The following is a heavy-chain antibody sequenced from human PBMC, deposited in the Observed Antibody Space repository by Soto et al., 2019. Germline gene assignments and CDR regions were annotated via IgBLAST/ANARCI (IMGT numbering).Heavy chain of an antibody. CDR1: GFTFSNYW. Sequence: EVQLVESGGALVQPGGSLRLTCATSGFTFSNYWMTWVRQAPGKGLEWVANINKDGSQKSFVDSVKARFTISRDNAKSSLYLQMNSLRAEDTAIYYCVKEIAAAQWGQGTLVTVSS. CDR2: INKDGSQK. J-gene: IGHJ4*02. V-gene: IGHV3-7*01. CDR3: VKEIAAAQ. D-gene: IGHD6-25*01.